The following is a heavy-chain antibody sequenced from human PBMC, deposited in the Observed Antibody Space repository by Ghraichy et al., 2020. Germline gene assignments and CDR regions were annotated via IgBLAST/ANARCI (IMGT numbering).Heavy chain of an antibody. CDR1: GITVSSND. V-gene: IGHV3-66*01. CDR3: ARVVGPTHDAFDI. D-gene: IGHD3-16*01. Sequence: GESLNISCAASGITVSSNDMSWVRQAPGKGLEWVSVIYSDGSTYNADSVKGRFITSRDNSKNTLYFQMNSLRAEDTAVYYCARVVGPTHDAFDIWGQGTVVMVSS. CDR2: IYSDGST. J-gene: IGHJ3*02.